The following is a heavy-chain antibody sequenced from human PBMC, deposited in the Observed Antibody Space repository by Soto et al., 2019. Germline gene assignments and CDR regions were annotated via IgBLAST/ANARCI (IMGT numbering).Heavy chain of an antibody. J-gene: IGHJ5*01. D-gene: IGHD4-17*01. CDR2: ITASGGRT. CDR3: AKATRYGDYVRWFDS. CDR1: GFTFSSYA. Sequence: EVHLLESGGGLVQPGGSLRLSCTASGFTFSSYAMTWVRQAPGRGLEGVSGITASGGRTYYADSVKGRFTISRDDSKSTLYLPMNSLRAEDTALYYGAKATRYGDYVRWFDSWGQGTLVTVSS. V-gene: IGHV3-23*01.